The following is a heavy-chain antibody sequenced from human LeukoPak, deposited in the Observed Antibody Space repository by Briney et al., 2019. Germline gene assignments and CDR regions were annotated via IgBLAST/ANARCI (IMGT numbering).Heavy chain of an antibody. CDR1: GGSISSYY. CDR2: IYYSGST. V-gene: IGHV4-59*01. CDR3: ARDLFRRVTTSYYYYYMDV. D-gene: IGHD4-11*01. Sequence: PSETLSLTCTVSGGSISSYYWSWIRQPPGKGLEWIGYIYYSGSTNYNPSLKSRVTISVDTSKNQFSLKLSSVIAADTAVYYCARDLFRRVTTSYYYYYMDVWGKGTTVTVSS. J-gene: IGHJ6*03.